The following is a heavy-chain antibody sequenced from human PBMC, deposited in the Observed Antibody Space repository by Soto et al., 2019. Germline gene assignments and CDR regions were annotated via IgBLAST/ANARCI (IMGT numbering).Heavy chain of an antibody. D-gene: IGHD6-19*01. J-gene: IGHJ5*02. CDR2: ISAYNGNT. Sequence: ASVKVSCKASGYTFTSYGISWVRQAPGQGLEWMGWISAYNGNTNYAQKLQGGVTMTTDTSTSTAYMELRSLRSDDTAVYYCARRFHSSGRENWFDPWGQGTLVTVSS. CDR3: ARRFHSSGRENWFDP. CDR1: GYTFTSYG. V-gene: IGHV1-18*01.